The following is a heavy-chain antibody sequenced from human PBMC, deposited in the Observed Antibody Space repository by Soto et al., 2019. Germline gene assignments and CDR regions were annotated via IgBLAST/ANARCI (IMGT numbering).Heavy chain of an antibody. J-gene: IGHJ6*02. CDR3: ARDRGSGNFDWLLPQYYYYAMDV. D-gene: IGHD3-9*01. Sequence: QVQLVQSGAEVKKPGASVKVSCKASGYTFTSYYMHWVRQAPGQGLEWMGIINPSGGSTSYAQKFQGRVTMTRDTSTSTIYMELSSLKSEDTAVYYCARDRGSGNFDWLLPQYYYYAMDVWGQGTTVTVSS. V-gene: IGHV1-46*01. CDR1: GYTFTSYY. CDR2: INPSGGST.